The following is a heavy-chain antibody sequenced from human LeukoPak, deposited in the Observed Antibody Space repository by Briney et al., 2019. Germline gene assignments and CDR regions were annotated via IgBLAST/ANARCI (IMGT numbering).Heavy chain of an antibody. V-gene: IGHV3-23*01. J-gene: IGHJ4*02. CDR2: ISGSGGST. CDR3: AKTRPIYCSSTSCYRYFDY. D-gene: IGHD2-2*01. CDR1: GFTFSSYA. Sequence: GGSLRLSCAASGFTFSSYAMSWVRQAPGKALEWVSAISGSGGSTYYADSVKGRFTISRDNSKNTLYLQMNSLRAEDTAVYYCAKTRPIYCSSTSCYRYFDYWGQGTLVTVSS.